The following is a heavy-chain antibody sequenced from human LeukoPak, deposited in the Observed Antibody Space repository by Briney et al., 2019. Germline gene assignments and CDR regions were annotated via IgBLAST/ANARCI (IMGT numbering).Heavy chain of an antibody. CDR1: GFTFRSYG. Sequence: PGGSLRLSCAAWGFTFRSYGMLGVRQARGKGLEGVALISYDGDTEYYGDSVKGRFTISRDNSKNTLYLQMNDLRPEDTAVYYCAKPQLVGSYHPPGYWGQGTLVTVSS. V-gene: IGHV3-30*18. CDR3: AKPQLVGSYHPPGY. D-gene: IGHD1-26*01. CDR2: ISYDGDTE. J-gene: IGHJ4*02.